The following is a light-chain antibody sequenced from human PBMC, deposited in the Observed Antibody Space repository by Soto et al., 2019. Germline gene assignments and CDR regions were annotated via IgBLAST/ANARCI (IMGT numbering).Light chain of an antibody. V-gene: IGLV1-44*01. CDR1: TSKIGSNT. CDR2: TAG. CDR3: SAWDNSLNGYV. Sequence: QSVLTQPLSASASPGQRVTISGFGGTSKIGSNTVAWYQHLPGTAPPRLIFTAGQRPSGVPGRFSGSKSGTSASLAISGLQSEDEGDYYCSAWDNSLNGYVFGPGTKLTVL. J-gene: IGLJ1*01.